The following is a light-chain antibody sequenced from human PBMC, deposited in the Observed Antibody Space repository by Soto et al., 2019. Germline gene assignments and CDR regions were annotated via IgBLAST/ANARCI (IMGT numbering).Light chain of an antibody. CDR2: GAS. J-gene: IGKJ1*01. V-gene: IGKV3-20*01. CDR3: QQYYSYPQT. Sequence: EIVLTHSPGTLSLSPGERATLSCRASQSVSNNYLAWYQQKPGQAPRLLIYGASNRATGIPDRFSGSGSGTDFTLTISCLQSEDFATYYCQQYYSYPQTFGQGTKVDIK. CDR1: QSVSNNY.